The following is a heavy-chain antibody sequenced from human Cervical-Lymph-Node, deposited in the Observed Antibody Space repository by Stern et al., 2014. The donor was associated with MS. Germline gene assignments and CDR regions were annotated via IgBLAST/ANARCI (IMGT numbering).Heavy chain of an antibody. Sequence: EHLGEFGAEVKKPGSSVKVFCKASGDTFSNCAITWVRQASGQGLKWMGGIIPLFGKPIYVRSFHGRVQITAGKSTSTACMVLSSLRSEDTAVYYCASAPGVTALPTHFDYWGQGTLVTVSS. J-gene: IGHJ4*02. CDR2: IIPLFGKP. D-gene: IGHD2-21*02. CDR1: GDTFSNCA. V-gene: IGHV1-69*06. CDR3: ASAPGVTALPTHFDY.